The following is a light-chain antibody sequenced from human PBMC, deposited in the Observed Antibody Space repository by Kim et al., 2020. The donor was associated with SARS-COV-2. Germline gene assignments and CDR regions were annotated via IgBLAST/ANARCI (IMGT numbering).Light chain of an antibody. CDR2: KAS. V-gene: IGKV1-5*03. Sequence: DIQMTQSPSTLSASVGDRVTITCRASQSISSWLAWYQQKPGKAPKLLIYKASSLESGVPSRFSGSGSGTEFTVTISSLQPDDFATYYCQQYKSTPFTFGQGTKLEI. J-gene: IGKJ2*01. CDR1: QSISSW. CDR3: QQYKSTPFT.